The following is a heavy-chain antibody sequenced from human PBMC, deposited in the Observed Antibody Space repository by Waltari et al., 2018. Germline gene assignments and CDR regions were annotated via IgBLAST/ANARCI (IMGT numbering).Heavy chain of an antibody. J-gene: IGHJ3*02. CDR2: IKQDGSEK. CDR3: AREAGVGAFDI. CDR1: GLTFLRDW. D-gene: IGHD3-10*01. Sequence: EVQLVESGGGLVQPGGSVRLSCAASGLTFLRDWMSCVRQAPGKGLEWVANIKQDGSEKYYVDSVKGRFTISRDNAKNSLYLQMNSLRAEDTAVYYCAREAGVGAFDIWGQGTMVTVSS. V-gene: IGHV3-7*01.